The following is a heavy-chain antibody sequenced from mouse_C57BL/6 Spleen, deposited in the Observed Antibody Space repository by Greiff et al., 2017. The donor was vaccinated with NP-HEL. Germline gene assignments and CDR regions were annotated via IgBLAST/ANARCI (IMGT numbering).Heavy chain of an antibody. CDR2: ISYSGST. J-gene: IGHJ1*03. CDR1: GYSITSDY. V-gene: IGHV3-8*01. Sequence: EVKLQESGPGLAKPSQTLSLTCSVTGYSITSDYWNWIRKFPGNKLEYMGYISYSGSTYYNLSLKSRISITRDTSKNQYYLQLNSVTTEDTATYYCARKDDGVYWYFDVWGTGTTVTVSS. D-gene: IGHD2-12*01. CDR3: ARKDDGVYWYFDV.